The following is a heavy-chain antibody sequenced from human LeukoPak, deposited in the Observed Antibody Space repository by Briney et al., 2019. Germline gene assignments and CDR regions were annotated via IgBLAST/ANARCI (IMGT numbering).Heavy chain of an antibody. J-gene: IGHJ6*02. V-gene: IGHV3-21*01. CDR2: ITRTSSYI. Sequence: GSSLRLSCVASGFTFSSYTMHWVRQAPGKGLEWVSSITRTSSYICYAESLKGRFTVSRDNAKNSLYLQMNSLRADDTAVYYCTRDLMDYDVSTGLHHYYMDVWGQGTTVTVSS. CDR3: TRDLMDYDVSTGLHHYYMDV. D-gene: IGHD3-9*01. CDR1: GFTFSSYT.